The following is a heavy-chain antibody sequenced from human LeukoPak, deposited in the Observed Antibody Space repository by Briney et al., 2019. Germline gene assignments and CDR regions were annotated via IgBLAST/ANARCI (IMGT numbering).Heavy chain of an antibody. V-gene: IGHV4-61*02. CDR2: IYTSGST. CDR1: GGSISSGSYY. CDR3: AREYNEKLQKYYFDY. J-gene: IGHJ4*02. D-gene: IGHD1-14*01. Sequence: SETLPLTCTVSGGSISSGSYYWSWIRQPAGKGLEWIGRIYTSGSTNYNPSLKSRVTISVDTSKNQFSLKLSSVTAADTAVYYCAREYNEKLQKYYFDYWGQGTLVTVSS.